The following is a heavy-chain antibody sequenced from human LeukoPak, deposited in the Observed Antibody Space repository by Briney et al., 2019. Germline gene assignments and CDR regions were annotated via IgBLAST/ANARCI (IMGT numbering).Heavy chain of an antibody. V-gene: IGHV4-59*01. D-gene: IGHD1-26*01. J-gene: IGHJ3*02. CDR3: ASWDGAFDI. Sequence: KPSETLSLTCTVSGGSIGSYYWSWIRQPPGKGLEWIGYIYYSGSTNYNPSLKSRVTISVDTSKNQFSLKLSSVTAADTAVYYCASWDGAFDIWGQGTMVTVSS. CDR1: GGSIGSYY. CDR2: IYYSGST.